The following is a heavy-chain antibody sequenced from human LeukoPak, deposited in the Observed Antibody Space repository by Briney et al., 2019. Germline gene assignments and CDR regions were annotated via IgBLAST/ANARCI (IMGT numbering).Heavy chain of an antibody. Sequence: SETLSLTCTVSGGSISSYYWSWIRQPPGKGLEWIGYIYYSGSTNYNPSLKSRVTISVDTSKNQFSLKLSSVTAADTAVYYCARVSGLRSGARYFDYWGQGTLVTVSS. D-gene: IGHD3-16*01. CDR1: GGSISSYY. CDR3: ARVSGLRSGARYFDY. CDR2: IYYSGST. J-gene: IGHJ4*02. V-gene: IGHV4-59*01.